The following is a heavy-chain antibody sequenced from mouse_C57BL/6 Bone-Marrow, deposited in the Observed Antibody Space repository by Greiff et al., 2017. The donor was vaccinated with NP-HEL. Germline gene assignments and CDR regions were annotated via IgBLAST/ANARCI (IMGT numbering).Heavy chain of an antibody. V-gene: IGHV1-81*01. Sequence: QVQLQQSGAELARPGASVKLSCKASGYTFTSYGISWVKQRTGQGLEWIGEIYPRSGNTYYNEKFKGKATLTADKSSSTAYMELRSLTSEDSAVYFCARSELRRGFAYWGQGTLVTVSA. CDR3: ARSELRRGFAY. CDR2: IYPRSGNT. D-gene: IGHD4-1*01. CDR1: GYTFTSYG. J-gene: IGHJ3*01.